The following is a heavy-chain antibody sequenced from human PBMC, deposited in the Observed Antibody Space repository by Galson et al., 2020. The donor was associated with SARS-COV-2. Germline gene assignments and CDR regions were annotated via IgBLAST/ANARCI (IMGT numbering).Heavy chain of an antibody. CDR3: ARQNDLRLFDY. CDR1: GGSISSSSHY. J-gene: IGHJ4*02. Sequence: SETLSLTCSVSGGSISSSSHYWGWIRQPPGKGPEWIGNIYYSGRTYYNPSLTSRVTIFVDTSKNQFSLRLSSVTAADTAVYYCARQNDLRLFDYWGQGTLVTVSS. V-gene: IGHV4-39*01. D-gene: IGHD2-21*02. CDR2: IYYSGRT.